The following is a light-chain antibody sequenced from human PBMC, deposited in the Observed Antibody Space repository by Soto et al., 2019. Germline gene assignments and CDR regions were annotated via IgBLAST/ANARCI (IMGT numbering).Light chain of an antibody. V-gene: IGKV3-20*01. CDR1: ESVVSNY. Sequence: EIVLTQSPGTLSLSPGERATVFRSHTESVVSNYLAWYQLKPGQAPRLLIYDASSRATGIPDRFSGSGSGTDFTLTISRLETEDFAVYYCQQYGGIPWTFGKGTKVDIK. J-gene: IGKJ1*01. CDR3: QQYGGIPWT. CDR2: DAS.